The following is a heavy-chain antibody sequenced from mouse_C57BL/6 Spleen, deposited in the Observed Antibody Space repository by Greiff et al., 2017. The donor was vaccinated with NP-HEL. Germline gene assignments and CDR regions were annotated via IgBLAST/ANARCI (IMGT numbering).Heavy chain of an antibody. D-gene: IGHD2-14*01. CDR2: IWSDGST. Sequence: QVQLKQSGPGLVAPSQSLSITCTVSGFSLTSYGVHWVRQPPGKGLEWLVVIWSDGSTTYNSALKSRLSISKDNSKSQVFLKMNSLQTDDTAMYYCARPGLLKEDYYAMDYWGQGTSVTVSS. CDR3: ARPGLLKEDYYAMDY. V-gene: IGHV2-6*03. J-gene: IGHJ4*01. CDR1: GFSLTSYG.